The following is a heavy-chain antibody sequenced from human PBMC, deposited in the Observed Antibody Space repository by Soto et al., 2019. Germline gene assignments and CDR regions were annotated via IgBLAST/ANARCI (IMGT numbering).Heavy chain of an antibody. Sequence: QVQLVQSGAEVKKPGSSVKVSCKASGGTFSSYAISWVRQAPGQGLEWMGGIIPIFGTANYAQKFQGRVTISADESTSTAYMEPSSLRSEDTAVYYCASRSAIFGVVSYYYYGMDVWGQGTTVTVSS. V-gene: IGHV1-69*01. J-gene: IGHJ6*02. CDR3: ASRSAIFGVVSYYYYGMDV. CDR2: IIPIFGTA. D-gene: IGHD3-3*01. CDR1: GGTFSSYA.